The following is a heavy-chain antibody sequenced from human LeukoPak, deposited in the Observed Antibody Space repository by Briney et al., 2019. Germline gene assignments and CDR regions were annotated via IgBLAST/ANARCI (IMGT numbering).Heavy chain of an antibody. Sequence: SQTLSLTCTVSGGSISSGGYYWSWIRQHPGKGLEWIGYIYYSGSTYYNPSLKSRVTISVDTSKNQFSLKLSSVTAADTAVYYCASSLEDCSSTSCFTGIFDYWGQGTLVTVSS. V-gene: IGHV4-31*03. D-gene: IGHD2-2*01. J-gene: IGHJ4*02. CDR1: GGSISSGGYY. CDR3: ASSLEDCSSTSCFTGIFDY. CDR2: IYYSGST.